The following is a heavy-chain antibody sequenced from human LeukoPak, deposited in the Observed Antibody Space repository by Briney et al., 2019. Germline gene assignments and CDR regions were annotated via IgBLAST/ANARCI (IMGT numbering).Heavy chain of an antibody. CDR3: ARADYGDYDFDY. CDR2: IWYDGSNK. J-gene: IGHJ4*02. V-gene: IGHV3-33*01. CDR1: GFTFSSYG. Sequence: GGSLRLSCAASGFTFSSYGMHWVHQAPGKGLEWVAVIWYDGSNKYYADSVKGRFTISRDNSKNTLYLQMNSLRAEDTAVYYCARADYGDYDFDYWGQGTLVTVSS. D-gene: IGHD4-17*01.